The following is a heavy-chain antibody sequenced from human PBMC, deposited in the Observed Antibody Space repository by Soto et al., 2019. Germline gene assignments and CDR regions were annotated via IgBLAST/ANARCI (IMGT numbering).Heavy chain of an antibody. D-gene: IGHD2-15*01. CDR1: GYTFTSYA. J-gene: IGHJ4*02. V-gene: IGHV1-3*01. CDR3: ARSYGGNRLYYFDY. Sequence: ASVKVSCKASGYTFTSYAMHCVRQAPGQMLEWMGWINAGNGNTKYSQKFQGRVTITRDTSASTAYMELSGLRSEDTAVYYCARSYGGNRLYYFDYWGQGTLVTVSS. CDR2: INAGNGNT.